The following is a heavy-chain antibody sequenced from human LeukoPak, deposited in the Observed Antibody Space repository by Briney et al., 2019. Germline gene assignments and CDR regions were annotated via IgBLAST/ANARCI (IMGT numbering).Heavy chain of an antibody. D-gene: IGHD6-19*01. Sequence: RSGGSLRLSCAASGFTFSSYAMSWVRQAPGKGLEWVSAISGSGGSTYYADSAKGRFTISRDNSKNTLYLQMNSLRAEDTAVYYCAKRHSSGWYVSGYYFDYWGQGTLVTVSS. CDR3: AKRHSSGWYVSGYYFDY. CDR2: ISGSGGST. V-gene: IGHV3-23*01. CDR1: GFTFSSYA. J-gene: IGHJ4*02.